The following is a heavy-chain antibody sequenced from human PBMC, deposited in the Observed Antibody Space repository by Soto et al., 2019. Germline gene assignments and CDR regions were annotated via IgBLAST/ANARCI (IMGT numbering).Heavy chain of an antibody. V-gene: IGHV3-13*05. CDR3: ARTDRDFYGLDV. CDR1: EFTFRNYD. J-gene: IGHJ6*02. CDR2: ISAAGDP. Sequence: EVQLVESGGGLVQPGGSLRLSCEASEFTFRNYDMHWVRQGTGKGLEWVSGISAAGDPDYADSVEGRFTISREHAQNSFFLQMNSLRVGDTAVYYCARTDRDFYGLDVWGQGTTVIVSS.